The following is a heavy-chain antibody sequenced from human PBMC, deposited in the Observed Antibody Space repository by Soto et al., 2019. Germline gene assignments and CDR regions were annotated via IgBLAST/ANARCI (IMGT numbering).Heavy chain of an antibody. CDR2: IYYSGST. J-gene: IGHJ6*02. D-gene: IGHD2-2*01. V-gene: IGHV4-31*03. CDR3: ARSGSTSYYYYGMDV. CDR1: GGSISSGGYY. Sequence: SETLSLTCTVSGGSISSGGYYWSWIRQHPGKGLEWIGYIYYSGSTYYNPSLKSRVTISVDTSKNQFSLKLSSVTAADTAVYYCARSGSTSYYYYGMDVWGQGTTVTVYS.